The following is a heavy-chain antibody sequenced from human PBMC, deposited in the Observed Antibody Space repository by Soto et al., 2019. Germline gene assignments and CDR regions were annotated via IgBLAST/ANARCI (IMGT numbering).Heavy chain of an antibody. CDR3: ARVGGGLASLGYYGMDV. CDR1: GYTFIGYY. D-gene: IGHD3-10*01. J-gene: IGHJ6*02. Sequence: ASVKVSCKASGYTFIGYYIHWVRQAPGQGLEWMGWINPNSGGTNYAQRFQGWVTMTRDRSISTAYMELSRLKSDDTAVYYCARVGGGLASLGYYGMDVWGQGTTVTVSS. CDR2: INPNSGGT. V-gene: IGHV1-2*04.